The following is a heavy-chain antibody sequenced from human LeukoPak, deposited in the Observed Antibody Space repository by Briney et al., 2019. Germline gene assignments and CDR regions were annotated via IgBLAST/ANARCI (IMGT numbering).Heavy chain of an antibody. J-gene: IGHJ4*02. CDR1: GGTFSSYA. CDR2: IIPIFGTA. V-gene: IGHV1-69*05. CDR3: ARTSARDSSGYYSYYLDY. Sequence: SVKVSCKASGGTFSSYAISWVRHAPGQGLEWMGGIIPIFGTANYAQKFQGRVTITTDESTSTAYMELSSLRSEDTAVYYCARTSARDSSGYYSYYLDYWGQGTLVTVSS. D-gene: IGHD3-22*01.